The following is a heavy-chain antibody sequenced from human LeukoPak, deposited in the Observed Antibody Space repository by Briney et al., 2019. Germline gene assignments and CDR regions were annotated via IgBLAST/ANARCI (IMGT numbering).Heavy chain of an antibody. D-gene: IGHD2-8*01. J-gene: IGHJ6*02. CDR1: GYTFTSYD. Sequence: AASVKVSCKASGYTFTSYDINWVRQATGQGLEWMGWMNLNSGNTGYAQKFQGRVTMTRNTSISTAYMELSSLRSEDTAVYYCARGDPLMYYYYYGMDVWGQGTTVTVSS. CDR3: ARGDPLMYYYYYGMDV. V-gene: IGHV1-8*01. CDR2: MNLNSGNT.